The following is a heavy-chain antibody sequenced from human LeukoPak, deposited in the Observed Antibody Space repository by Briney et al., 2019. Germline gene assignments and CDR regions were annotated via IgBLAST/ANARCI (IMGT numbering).Heavy chain of an antibody. CDR3: AKDGGYCSGGSCYGDAFDI. CDR1: GFTFSSYA. CDR2: ISYDGSNK. D-gene: IGHD2-15*01. V-gene: IGHV3-30-3*01. J-gene: IGHJ3*02. Sequence: PGGSLRLSCAASGFTFSSYAMHWVRHAPGKGLEWVAVISYDGSNKYYADSVKGRFTISRDNSKNTLYLQMNSLRAEDTAVYYCAKDGGYCSGGSCYGDAFDIWGQGTMVTVSS.